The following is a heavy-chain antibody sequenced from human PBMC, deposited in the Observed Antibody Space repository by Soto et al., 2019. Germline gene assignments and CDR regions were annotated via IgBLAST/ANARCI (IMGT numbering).Heavy chain of an antibody. CDR1: GGSISRSY. J-gene: IGHJ6*02. V-gene: IGHV4-59*01. CDR3: ARDLWGYCGTDCYPLDV. D-gene: IGHD2-21*02. CDR2: MYNTGST. Sequence: SETLSLTCTVSGGSISRSYWSWIRQPPGKGLEWIGYMYNTGSTVYNPPFKSRVTISVDTSKNQFSLKLNSVTAADTAVYYCARDLWGYCGTDCYPLDVWGQGTTVTVS.